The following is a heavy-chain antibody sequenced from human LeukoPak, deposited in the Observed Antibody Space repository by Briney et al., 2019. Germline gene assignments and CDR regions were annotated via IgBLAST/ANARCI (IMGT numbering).Heavy chain of an antibody. D-gene: IGHD6-6*01. CDR2: IKQDGSEK. V-gene: IGHV3-7*01. Sequence: GGSLRLSCAASGFTFSSYWLSWVRQAPGKGLEWVANIKQDGSEKYYVDSVKGRFTISRDNAKNSLYLQMNSLRAEDTAVYCCARGGIAARSTFGFDYWGQGTLVTVSS. CDR1: GFTFSSYW. J-gene: IGHJ4*02. CDR3: ARGGIAARSTFGFDY.